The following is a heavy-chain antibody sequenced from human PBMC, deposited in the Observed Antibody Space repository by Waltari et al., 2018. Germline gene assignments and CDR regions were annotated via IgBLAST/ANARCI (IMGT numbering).Heavy chain of an antibody. CDR3: ARLGGSGSSPEFQH. J-gene: IGHJ1*01. Sequence: QVQLQESGPGLVKPSETLSLTCAVSGYSISSGYYGGWIRQPPGKGLEWIGSIYHSGSTYYNPSLKSRVTISVDTSKNQFSLKLSSVTAADTAVYYCARLGGSGSSPEFQHWGQGTLVTVSS. CDR1: GYSISSGYY. V-gene: IGHV4-38-2*01. D-gene: IGHD3-10*01. CDR2: IYHSGST.